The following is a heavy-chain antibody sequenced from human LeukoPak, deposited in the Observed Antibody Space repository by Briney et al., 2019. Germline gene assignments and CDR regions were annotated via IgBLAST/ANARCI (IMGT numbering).Heavy chain of an antibody. CDR3: ARGISDFWSGYYTDYYFDY. V-gene: IGHV1-18*01. CDR1: SYTFTSYG. J-gene: IGHJ4*02. Sequence: ASVKVSCKASSYTFTSYGISWVRQAPGQGLEWMGWISAYNGNTNYAQKLQGRVTMTTDTSTSTAYMELRSLRSDDTAVCYCARGISDFWSGYYTDYYFDYWGQGTLVTVSS. CDR2: ISAYNGNT. D-gene: IGHD3-3*01.